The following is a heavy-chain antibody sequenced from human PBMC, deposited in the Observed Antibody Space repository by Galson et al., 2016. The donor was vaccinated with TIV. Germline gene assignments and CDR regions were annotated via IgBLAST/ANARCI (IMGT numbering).Heavy chain of an antibody. Sequence: SLRLSCAASGFTFSIYTLHWVCQAPGKGLEWVTVISYDGSKKYYADSVKGRFTISRDNSKNTLYLQMNSLRAEDMAVYYCARENLCNSTNCPGGNAFDLCGQGTMVTVSS. J-gene: IGHJ3*01. CDR2: ISYDGSKK. V-gene: IGHV3-30*04. CDR3: ARENLCNSTNCPGGNAFDL. CDR1: GFTFSIYT. D-gene: IGHD2-2*01.